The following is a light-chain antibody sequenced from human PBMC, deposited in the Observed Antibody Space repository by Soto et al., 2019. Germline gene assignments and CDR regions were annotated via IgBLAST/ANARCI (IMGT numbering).Light chain of an antibody. Sequence: QSALTQPPSASGSPGQSVTTSCTGTSSYVGGYNYVSWYQQHPGKAPKLMIYEVSKRPSGVPDRFSGSKSGNTASLTVSGLQAEDEADYYCSSYAGFNNFVFGTGTKSPS. CDR3: SSYAGFNNFV. J-gene: IGLJ1*01. CDR1: SSYVGGYNY. V-gene: IGLV2-8*01. CDR2: EVS.